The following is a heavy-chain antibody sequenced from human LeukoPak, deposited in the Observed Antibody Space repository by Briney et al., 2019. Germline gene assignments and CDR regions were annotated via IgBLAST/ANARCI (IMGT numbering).Heavy chain of an antibody. CDR1: GFTFSSYW. Sequence: GGSLRLSXAASGFTFSSYWMHWVRQAPGKGLVWVSRIKDDGGRTSYADSVKGRFTIYRDNAKNSLYLQMNSLRGEDTAVYYCARDSGGSSGWNGFDYWGQGTLVTVSS. J-gene: IGHJ4*02. CDR2: IKDDGGRT. V-gene: IGHV3-74*01. CDR3: ARDSGGSSGWNGFDY. D-gene: IGHD6-19*01.